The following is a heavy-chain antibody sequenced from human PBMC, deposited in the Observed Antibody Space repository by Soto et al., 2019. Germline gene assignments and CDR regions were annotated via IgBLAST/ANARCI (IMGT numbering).Heavy chain of an antibody. CDR2: IWFEGSNQ. CDR3: ARDRTYGGNSPYFDY. CDR1: GFTFSSHA. J-gene: IGHJ4*02. Sequence: QVQLVESGGGVVQPGRSLRLSCAASGFTFSSHAMHWVRQTPGKGLEWVAIIWFEGSNQYYADSVKGRFTISRDNSNNTLYLQMNSLRDEDTGVYYCARDRTYGGNSPYFDYWGQGILVTVSS. V-gene: IGHV3-33*01. D-gene: IGHD4-17*01.